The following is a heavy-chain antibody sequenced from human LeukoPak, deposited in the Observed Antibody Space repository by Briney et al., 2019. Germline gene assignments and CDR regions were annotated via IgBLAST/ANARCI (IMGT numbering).Heavy chain of an antibody. Sequence: GSLRLSCAASGFTVSSNYMSWVRQPPGKGLEWIGEINHSGSTNYNPSLKSRVTISVDTSKNQFSLKLSSVTAADTAVYYCARGCRYCSSTSCQYYFDYWGQGTLVTVSS. J-gene: IGHJ4*02. V-gene: IGHV4-34*01. CDR2: INHSGST. D-gene: IGHD2-2*01. CDR1: GFTVSSNY. CDR3: ARGCRYCSSTSCQYYFDY.